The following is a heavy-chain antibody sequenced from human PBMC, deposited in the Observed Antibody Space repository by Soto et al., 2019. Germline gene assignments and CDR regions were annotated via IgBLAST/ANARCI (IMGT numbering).Heavy chain of an antibody. J-gene: IGHJ4*02. CDR2: IKQDGSEK. CDR3: ARSSIWSGYYRPFAY. CDR1: GFTFSSYW. Sequence: EVQLVESGGGLVQPGGSLRLSCAASGFTFSSYWMSWVRQAPGKGLELVANIKQDGSEKYSVDSVKGRFHISRDNAKNSLYLQMNSLRAEDTAVYYCARSSIWSGYYRPFAYWGQGTLVTVSS. V-gene: IGHV3-7*05. D-gene: IGHD3-3*01.